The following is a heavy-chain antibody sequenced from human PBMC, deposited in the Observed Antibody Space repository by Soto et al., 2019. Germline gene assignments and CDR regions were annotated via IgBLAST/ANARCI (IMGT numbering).Heavy chain of an antibody. D-gene: IGHD2-2*01. CDR1: GFTFGDFA. CDR2: ISRNSGAV. J-gene: IGHJ4*02. CDR3: AKGHTEYPRTSFEFDV. Sequence: EVRLVETGGGLVQPGKSLRLSCAASGFTFGDFAMHWVRQTPGKGLEWVAVISRNSGAVDYADSVKGRFTISSDDAKNSLYLQMSSLITDDTALYFCAKGHTEYPRTSFEFDVWGQGSLITVSS. V-gene: IGHV3-9*01.